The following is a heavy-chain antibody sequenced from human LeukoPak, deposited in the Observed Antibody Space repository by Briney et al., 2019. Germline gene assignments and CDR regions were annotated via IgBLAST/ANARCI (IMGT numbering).Heavy chain of an antibody. Sequence: AASVKVSCKASGGTFSSYAISWVRQAPGQGLEWMGRIIPILGIANYAQKFQGRVTITADKSTRTAYMELSSLRSEDTAVYYCARGGEWELVSVSNWFDPWGQGTLVTVSS. CDR2: IIPILGIA. D-gene: IGHD1-26*01. V-gene: IGHV1-69*04. CDR1: GGTFSSYA. CDR3: ARGGEWELVSVSNWFDP. J-gene: IGHJ5*02.